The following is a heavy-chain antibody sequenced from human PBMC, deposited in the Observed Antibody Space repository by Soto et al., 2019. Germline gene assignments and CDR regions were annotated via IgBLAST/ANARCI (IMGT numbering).Heavy chain of an antibody. CDR3: ARRKSYCSGGSCHAGSFDI. J-gene: IGHJ3*02. CDR1: GGTFSSYA. CDR2: IIPIFGTA. Sequence: QVQLVQSGAEVKKPGSSVKVSCKASGGTFSSYAISWVRQAPGQGLEWMGGIIPIFGTANYAQKFQGRVTITADESTSTAYMELSSLRSADTAVYYCARRKSYCSGGSCHAGSFDIWGQGTMVTVSS. D-gene: IGHD2-15*01. V-gene: IGHV1-69*12.